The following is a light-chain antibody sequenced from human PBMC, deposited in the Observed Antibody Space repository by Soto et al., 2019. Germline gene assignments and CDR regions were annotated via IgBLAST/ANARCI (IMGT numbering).Light chain of an antibody. V-gene: IGLV1-51*01. Sequence: QSVLTQPPSVSAAPGQKVTISGSGSSSNIGNNYVSWYQQLPGTAPKLLIYDNNKRPSGIPDRFYGSKSGTSATLGITGLQTGDEADYYCGTWDSSLSAGVFGGGTKVTVL. CDR1: SSNIGNNY. J-gene: IGLJ3*02. CDR2: DNN. CDR3: GTWDSSLSAGV.